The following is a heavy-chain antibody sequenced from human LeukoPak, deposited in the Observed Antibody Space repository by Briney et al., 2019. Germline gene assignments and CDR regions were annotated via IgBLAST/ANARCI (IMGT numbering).Heavy chain of an antibody. CDR2: IYYSGST. CDR1: GGSISSYY. CDR3: ARASGNWYFDL. V-gene: IGHV4-31*03. Sequence: SETLSLTCTVSGGSISSYYWCWIRQHPGKGLEWVGYIYYSGSTYYNPSLKSRVTISVDTSKNQFSLKLSSVTAADTAVYYCARASGNWYFDLWGRGTLVTVSS. J-gene: IGHJ2*01.